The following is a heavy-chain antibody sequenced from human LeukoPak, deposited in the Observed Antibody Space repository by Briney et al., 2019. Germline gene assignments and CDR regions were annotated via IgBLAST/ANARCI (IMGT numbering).Heavy chain of an antibody. CDR1: GFTFNSYG. CDR2: ISYDGSDK. J-gene: IGHJ6*02. D-gene: IGHD2-2*01. CDR3: AKDNSIVVVPAPMDV. V-gene: IGHV3-30*18. Sequence: GGSLGLSCAASGFTFNSYGMHWVRQAPGKGLEWVAVISYDGSDKYYTDSVKGRFTISRDNSQNTLYLQMNSLRPEDTAMYYCAKDNSIVVVPAPMDVWGQGTTVTVSS.